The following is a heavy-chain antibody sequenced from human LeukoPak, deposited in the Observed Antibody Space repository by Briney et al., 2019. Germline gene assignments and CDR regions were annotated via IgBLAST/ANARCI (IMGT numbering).Heavy chain of an antibody. V-gene: IGHV4-34*01. D-gene: IGHD3-10*01. Sequence: SETLSLTCAVYGGSFSGYYWSWIRQPPGKGLEWIGEINHSGSTNYNPSLKSRVTISVDTSKNQFSLKLSSVTAADTAVYYCARLYGSGSPQGDYWGQGTLVTVSS. CDR3: ARLYGSGSPQGDY. CDR1: GGSFSGYY. J-gene: IGHJ4*02. CDR2: INHSGST.